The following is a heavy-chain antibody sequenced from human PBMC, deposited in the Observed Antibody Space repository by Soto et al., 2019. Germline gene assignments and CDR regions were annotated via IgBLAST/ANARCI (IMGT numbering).Heavy chain of an antibody. Sequence: SETLSLTCTVSGGSISSYYWSWIRQPPGKGLEWIGYIYYSGSTNYNPSLKSRVTISVDTSKNQFSLKLSSVTAADTAVYYCAGSGSYYPNYWGQGTLVTVSS. D-gene: IGHD1-26*01. CDR2: IYYSGST. CDR1: GGSISSYY. CDR3: AGSGSYYPNY. V-gene: IGHV4-59*01. J-gene: IGHJ4*02.